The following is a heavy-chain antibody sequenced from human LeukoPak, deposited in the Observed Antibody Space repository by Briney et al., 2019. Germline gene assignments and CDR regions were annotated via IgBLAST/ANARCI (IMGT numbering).Heavy chain of an antibody. CDR2: VYYSGST. Sequence: PSETLSLTCTVSGGSISSHYWSWIRQPPGKGLEWIGYVYYSGSTNYNPSLKSRLTISLDTSKNQFSLKLSSVTAADTAVNYCARGYCSGGSCYWFDPWGQGTLVTVSS. V-gene: IGHV4-59*11. CDR1: GGSISSHY. CDR3: ARGYCSGGSCYWFDP. D-gene: IGHD2-15*01. J-gene: IGHJ5*02.